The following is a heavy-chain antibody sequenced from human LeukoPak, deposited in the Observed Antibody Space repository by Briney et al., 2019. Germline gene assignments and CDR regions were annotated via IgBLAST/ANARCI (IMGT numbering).Heavy chain of an antibody. CDR3: ARGEVDYYYYYMDV. V-gene: IGHV3-23*01. J-gene: IGHJ6*03. CDR2: ISGSGSRT. CDR1: GFIFSSYA. Sequence: GGSLRLSCAASGFIFSSYARNWVRQAPGKGLEGVSAISGSGSRTYYADSVKGRFTISRDNSKNTLYLQMNSLRAEDTAVYYCARGEVDYYYYYMDVWGKGTTVTISS.